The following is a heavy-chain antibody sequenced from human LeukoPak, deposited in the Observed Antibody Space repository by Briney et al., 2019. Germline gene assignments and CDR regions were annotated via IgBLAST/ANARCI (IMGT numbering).Heavy chain of an antibody. V-gene: IGHV4-59*01. Sequence: RPPETLSLTCTVSGGSISSYYWSWIRQPPGKGLEWIGYIYYSGSTNYNPSLKSRVTISVDTSKNQFSLKLSSVTAADTAVYYCASGRSGSRTGYFDYWGQGTLVTVSS. J-gene: IGHJ4*02. CDR2: IYYSGST. D-gene: IGHD1-26*01. CDR1: GGSISSYY. CDR3: ASGRSGSRTGYFDY.